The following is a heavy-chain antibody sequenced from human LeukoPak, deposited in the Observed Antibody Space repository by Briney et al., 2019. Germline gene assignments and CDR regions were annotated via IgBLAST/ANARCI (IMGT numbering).Heavy chain of an antibody. J-gene: IGHJ5*02. CDR1: GGSISFHS. CDR3: ARENTMVRGDGHWFDP. Sequence: PSYTLSLTCTFSGGSISFHSWCRRRHPPGPALSWIGYTYYSGSTNYNPSLKSRVTISVDTSKNQFSLKLSSVTAADTAVYYCARENTMVRGDGHWFDPWGQGTLVTVSS. V-gene: IGHV4-59*11. D-gene: IGHD3-10*01. CDR2: TYYSGST.